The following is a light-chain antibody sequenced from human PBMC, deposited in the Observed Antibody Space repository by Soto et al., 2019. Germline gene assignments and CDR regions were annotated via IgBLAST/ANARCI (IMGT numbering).Light chain of an antibody. V-gene: IGLV2-8*01. Sequence: QSAPTQPPSGSGSPGQSATISCTGTSSDVGGYNYVSWYQQYPGKAPKLMIYEVSKRTSGVPDRFSGSKSGNTASLTVSGLQAEDEADYYCSSYAGSSTWVFGGGTKLTVL. CDR1: SSDVGGYNY. CDR2: EVS. CDR3: SSYAGSSTWV. J-gene: IGLJ2*01.